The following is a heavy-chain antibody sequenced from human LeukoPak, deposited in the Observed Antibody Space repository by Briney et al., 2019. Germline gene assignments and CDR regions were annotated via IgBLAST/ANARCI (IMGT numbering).Heavy chain of an antibody. J-gene: IGHJ4*02. CDR3: AKSHYYDSSGLLF. Sequence: GRSLRLSCAASGFTFSSYAMHWVRQAPGKGLEWVALISYDGSNKYYADSVKGRFTISRDNSKNTLYLQMNSLRAEDTAVYYCAKSHYYDSSGLLFWGQGTLVTVSS. D-gene: IGHD3-22*01. CDR2: ISYDGSNK. V-gene: IGHV3-30*04. CDR1: GFTFSSYA.